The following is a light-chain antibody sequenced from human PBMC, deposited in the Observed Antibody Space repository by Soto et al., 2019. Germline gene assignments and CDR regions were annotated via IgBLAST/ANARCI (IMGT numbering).Light chain of an antibody. J-gene: IGKJ1*01. Sequence: EIVLTQSPGTLSLSPGERATLSCRASQSVSSSYLAWYQQKPGQAPRLLIYGASSRATGIPDRFSGSGSGTDFTLTISRLEPEDFAVYYCQQYGSYPETFGQGTKV. CDR2: GAS. CDR3: QQYGSYPET. CDR1: QSVSSSY. V-gene: IGKV3-20*01.